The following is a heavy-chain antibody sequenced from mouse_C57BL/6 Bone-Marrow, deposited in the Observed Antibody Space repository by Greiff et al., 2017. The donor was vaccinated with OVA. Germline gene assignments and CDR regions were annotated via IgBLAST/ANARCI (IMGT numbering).Heavy chain of an antibody. V-gene: IGHV1-61*01. CDR3: ARYDGYPFDV. D-gene: IGHD2-3*01. J-gene: IGHJ1*03. Sequence: VQLQQPGAELVRPGSSVKLSCKASGYTFTSYWMDWVKQRPGQGLEWIGNIYPSDSETHYNQKFTDKATLTVDKSASTAYMQLSSLTSEDSAVYYCARYDGYPFDVWGTGTTVTVSS. CDR2: IYPSDSET. CDR1: GYTFTSYW.